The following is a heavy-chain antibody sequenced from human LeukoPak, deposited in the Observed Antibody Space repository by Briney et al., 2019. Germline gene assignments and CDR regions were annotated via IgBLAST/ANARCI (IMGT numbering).Heavy chain of an antibody. D-gene: IGHD5-24*01. J-gene: IGHJ4*02. CDR1: GFTFSAYS. CDR2: ISSDSNYI. CDR3: ARDCARDFDS. V-gene: IGHV3-21*01. Sequence: GGSLRLSCAASGFTFSAYSMNWVRQAPGKGLEWVSAISSDSNYIYYADSLKGRFIISRDNAKNSLYLQMNSLRAEDTAVYYCARDCARDFDSWGQGTLVTVSS.